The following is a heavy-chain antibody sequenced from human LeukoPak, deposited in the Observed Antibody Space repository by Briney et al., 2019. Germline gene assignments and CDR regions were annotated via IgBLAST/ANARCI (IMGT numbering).Heavy chain of an antibody. CDR1: GFTFSSYA. J-gene: IGHJ4*02. V-gene: IGHV3-48*01. CDR2: ISSSSSAM. Sequence: GGSLRLSCAASGFTFSSYAMNWVRQAPGKGLEWLSYISSSSSAMYYADSVKGRFTISRDNAKDSLYLQMNSLRAEDTAVYYCARDWQSLNFFDTTGYPTIFNYWGQGTLVTVSS. D-gene: IGHD3-9*01. CDR3: ARDWQSLNFFDTTGYPTIFNY.